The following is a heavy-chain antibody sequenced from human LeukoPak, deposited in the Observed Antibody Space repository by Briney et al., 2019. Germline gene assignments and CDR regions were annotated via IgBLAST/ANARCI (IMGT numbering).Heavy chain of an antibody. J-gene: IGHJ4*02. CDR3: AKDSSRLGDLTVDY. Sequence: PGGSLRLSCAASGFTFSSYAMNWVRQAPGKGLEWVSAISGSGGSTYYADSVKGRFTISRDNSKNTLYLQMNSLRAEDTAVYYCAKDSSRLGDLTVDYWGQGTLVTVSS. CDR1: GFTFSSYA. D-gene: IGHD3-16*01. V-gene: IGHV3-23*01. CDR2: ISGSGGST.